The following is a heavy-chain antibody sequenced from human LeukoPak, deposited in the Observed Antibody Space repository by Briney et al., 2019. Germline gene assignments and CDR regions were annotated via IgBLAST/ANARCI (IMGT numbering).Heavy chain of an antibody. CDR3: ARHSYGDVCYLDF. CDR2: FYYSGSS. J-gene: IGHJ4*02. CDR1: GGSVSDYY. Sequence: SETLSLTCSVSGGSVSDYYWSWVRQSPGKGLEWIGYFYYSGSSRFNPSLKSRVAISVDTSNNQFSLKLTSVTAADTAVYYCARHSYGDVCYLDFWGQGTLVTVSS. D-gene: IGHD4-17*01. V-gene: IGHV4-59*08.